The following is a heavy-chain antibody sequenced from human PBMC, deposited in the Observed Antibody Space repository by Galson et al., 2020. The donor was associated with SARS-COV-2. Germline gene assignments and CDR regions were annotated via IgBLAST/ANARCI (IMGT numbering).Heavy chain of an antibody. CDR2: ISHSGST. V-gene: IGHV4-4*02. D-gene: IGHD2-2*01. Sequence: SETLSLTCAVSGGSISSSNWWSWVRQPPGKGLEWIGEISHSGSTNYNPSLKSRVTISVDNSKNQFSLKLSSVTAADTAVYYCANRYGSSSSCPNWFDPWGQGTLVTVSS. CDR1: GGSISSSNW. CDR3: ANRYGSSSSCPNWFDP. J-gene: IGHJ5*02.